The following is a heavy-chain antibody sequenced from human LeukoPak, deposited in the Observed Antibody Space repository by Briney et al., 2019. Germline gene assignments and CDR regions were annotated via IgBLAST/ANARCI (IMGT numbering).Heavy chain of an antibody. J-gene: IGHJ4*02. CDR1: GFTFSSYG. CDR3: AKDRYCSGGSCYQPFDY. CDR2: IRYDGSNK. D-gene: IGHD2-15*01. V-gene: IGHV3-30*02. Sequence: GGSLRLSCAASGFTFSSYGMHWVRQAPGKGEWVAFIRYDGSNKYYADSVKGRFSISRDNSKNTLYLQMNSLRAEDTAVYYCAKDRYCSGGSCYQPFDYWGQGTLVTVSS.